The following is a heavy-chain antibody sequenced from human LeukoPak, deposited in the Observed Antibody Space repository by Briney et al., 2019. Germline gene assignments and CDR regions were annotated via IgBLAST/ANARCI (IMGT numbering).Heavy chain of an antibody. CDR1: GFTFSSYA. D-gene: IGHD3-10*01. CDR2: ISGSGGST. J-gene: IGHJ4*02. CDR3: AKESSWFGELFLGYFDY. Sequence: PGGSLRLSWAAAGFTFSSYAMSWVRQAAGKGLEWVSAISGSGGSTYYGGSVKGRFTISRDNSKNTLYLKMNSLRAEDTAVYYCAKESSWFGELFLGYFDYWGQGTLVTVSS. V-gene: IGHV3-23*01.